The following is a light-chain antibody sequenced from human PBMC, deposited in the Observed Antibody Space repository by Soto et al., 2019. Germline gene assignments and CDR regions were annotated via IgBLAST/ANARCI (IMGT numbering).Light chain of an antibody. CDR1: SSDVGGHNY. Sequence: QSALTQPASVSGSPGQSITISCTGTSSDVGGHNYVSWYQQYPGKAPKVMIYEVTNRPSGVSNRFSGSKSGNTASLTISGLQAEDEADYYCSSYTSSNTLVFGGGTKLTVL. J-gene: IGLJ2*01. CDR2: EVT. V-gene: IGLV2-14*01. CDR3: SSYTSSNTLV.